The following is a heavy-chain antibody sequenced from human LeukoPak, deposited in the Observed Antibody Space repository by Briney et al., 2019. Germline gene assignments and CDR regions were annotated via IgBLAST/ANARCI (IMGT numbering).Heavy chain of an antibody. V-gene: IGHV4-59*01. CDR2: IYYSGST. D-gene: IGHD3-22*01. Sequence: SETLSLTCTVSGGSISSYYWSWIRQPPGKGLEWIGYIYYSGSTNYNPSLKSRVTISVDTSKNQFPLKLSSVTAADTAVYYCARARYYYDSSGYNGAFDIWGQGTMVTVSS. J-gene: IGHJ3*02. CDR1: GGSISSYY. CDR3: ARARYYYDSSGYNGAFDI.